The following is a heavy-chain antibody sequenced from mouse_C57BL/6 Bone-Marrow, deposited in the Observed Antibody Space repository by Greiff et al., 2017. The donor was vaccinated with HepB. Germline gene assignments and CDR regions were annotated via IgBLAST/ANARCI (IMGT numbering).Heavy chain of an antibody. Sequence: QVQLQQSGAELARPGASVKMSCKASGYTFTSYTMHWVKQRPGQGLEWIGYINPSSGYTKYNQKFKDKATLTADKSSSTAYMQLSSLTSEDSAFYYSARDEGYGRFDYWGQGPTLTVSS. CDR1: GYTFTSYT. CDR3: ARDEGYGRFDY. J-gene: IGHJ2*01. D-gene: IGHD1-1*02. V-gene: IGHV1-4*01. CDR2: INPSSGYT.